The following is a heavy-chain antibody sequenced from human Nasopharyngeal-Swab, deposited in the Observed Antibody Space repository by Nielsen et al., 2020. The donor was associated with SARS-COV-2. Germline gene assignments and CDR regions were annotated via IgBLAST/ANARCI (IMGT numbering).Heavy chain of an antibody. V-gene: IGHV1-2*06. CDR2: INPNSGGT. CDR3: ARGAIVVVVAATHFDY. J-gene: IGHJ4*02. D-gene: IGHD2-15*01. CDR1: GYSFTDYF. Sequence: ASVKVSCKASGYSFTDYFIFWVRQAPGQGLEWMGRINPNSGGTKYAQKFQGRVTMTRDTSISTAYMDLSTLKSDDTAVYYCARGAIVVVVAATHFDYWGQGTLVTVSS.